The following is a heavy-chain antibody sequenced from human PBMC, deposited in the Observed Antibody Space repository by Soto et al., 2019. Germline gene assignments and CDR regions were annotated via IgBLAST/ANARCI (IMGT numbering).Heavy chain of an antibody. J-gene: IGHJ5*02. V-gene: IGHV2-5*02. D-gene: IGHD3-16*01. CDR1: GFSITTRGVG. CDR2: IYWDDDK. CDR3: AHIPNYYQYDWFDP. Sequence: QITLKASGPTLVKPTQPLTLTCTFSGFSITTRGVGVGWIRQPPGKALECLALIYWDDDKRYSPSLQSRLYIPKDTSKNQVVLTMTNVDPVDTATYYCAHIPNYYQYDWFDPWGQGTLVSVSS.